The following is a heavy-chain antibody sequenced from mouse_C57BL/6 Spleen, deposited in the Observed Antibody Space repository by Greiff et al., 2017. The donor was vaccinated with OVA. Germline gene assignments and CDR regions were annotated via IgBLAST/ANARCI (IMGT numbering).Heavy chain of an antibody. CDR3: ARHPTVVARYFDV. CDR2: ISSGGSYT. Sequence: EVKLMESGGDLVKPGGSLKLSCAASGFTFSSYGMSWVRQTPDKRLEWVATISSGGSYTYYPDSVKGRFTISRDNAKNTLYLQMSSLKSEDTSMYYSARHPTVVARYFDVWGTGTTVTVSS. V-gene: IGHV5-6*01. CDR1: GFTFSSYG. J-gene: IGHJ1*03. D-gene: IGHD1-1*01.